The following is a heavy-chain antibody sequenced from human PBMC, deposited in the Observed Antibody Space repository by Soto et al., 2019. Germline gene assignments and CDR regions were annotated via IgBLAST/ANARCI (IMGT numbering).Heavy chain of an antibody. J-gene: IGHJ4*02. Sequence: ETLSLTCTVSGGSISSYYWSWIRQPPGKGLEWIGYIYYSGSTNYNPSLTSRVTISVDTSKNQFSLKLSSVTAADTAVYYCARLDGPYFDYWGQGTLVTVSS. CDR2: IYYSGST. CDR3: ARLDGPYFDY. D-gene: IGHD1-1*01. CDR1: GGSISSYY. V-gene: IGHV4-59*01.